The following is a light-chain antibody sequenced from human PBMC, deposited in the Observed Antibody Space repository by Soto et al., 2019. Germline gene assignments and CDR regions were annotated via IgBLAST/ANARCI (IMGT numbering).Light chain of an antibody. CDR3: CSYASSSPL. Sequence: QSALTQPASVSGSPGQSITISCTGTSSDVGSYNLVSWYQQHPGKAPKLMIYEGSKRPSGVSNRFSGSKSGNTASLTISGLQAEDEADYYCCSYASSSPLFGGGTKVTVL. V-gene: IGLV2-23*01. CDR2: EGS. CDR1: SSDVGSYNL. J-gene: IGLJ2*01.